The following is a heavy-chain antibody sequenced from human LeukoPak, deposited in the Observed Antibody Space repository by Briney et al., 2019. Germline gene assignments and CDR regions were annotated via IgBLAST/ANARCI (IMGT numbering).Heavy chain of an antibody. CDR2: IYYSGST. CDR3: ARATTGTTNWFYP. CDR1: GGSISIYY. Sequence: SETLSLTCTVSGGSISIYYWSWIRQPPGKGLEWIGYIYYSGSTNYNPSLKSRVTISVDTSKNQYSLKLSSVTAADTAVYYCARATTGTTNWFYPWGQGTLVTVSS. D-gene: IGHD1-1*01. V-gene: IGHV4-59*01. J-gene: IGHJ5*02.